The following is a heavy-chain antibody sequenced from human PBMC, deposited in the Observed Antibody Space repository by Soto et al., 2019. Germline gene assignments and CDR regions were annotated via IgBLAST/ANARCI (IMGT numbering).Heavy chain of an antibody. V-gene: IGHV4-59*01. J-gene: IGHJ6*02. CDR3: ARIQSGIFGVVKPYYYYGMDV. D-gene: IGHD3-3*01. CDR1: GGSISSYY. CDR2: IYYSGST. Sequence: SETLSLTCTVSGGSISSYYWSWIRQPPGKGLEWIGYIYYSGSTNYNPSLKSRGTISVDTSKNQFSLKMSSITAAATAVYYCARIQSGIFGVVKPYYYYGMDVWGQGTTVTVSS.